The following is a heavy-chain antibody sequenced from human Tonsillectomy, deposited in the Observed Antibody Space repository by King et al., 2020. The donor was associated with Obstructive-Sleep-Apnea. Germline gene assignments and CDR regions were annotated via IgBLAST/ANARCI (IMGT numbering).Heavy chain of an antibody. V-gene: IGHV3-21*01. CDR1: GFTFSSYS. CDR3: ARDSSYTATFDY. CDR2: ISSSSSYI. Sequence: VQLVESGGGLVKPGGSLRLSCAASGFTFSSYSMNWVRQAPGKGLEWVSSISSSSSYIYYADSVKGRFTISRDNAKNSLYLQMNSLRAEDTAVYYCARDSSYTATFDYWGQGTLVAVSS. D-gene: IGHD5-18*01. J-gene: IGHJ4*02.